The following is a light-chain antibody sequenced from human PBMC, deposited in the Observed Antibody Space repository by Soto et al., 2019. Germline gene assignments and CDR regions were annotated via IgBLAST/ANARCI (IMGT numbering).Light chain of an antibody. Sequence: ETVLTQSPGTLSVSPGERVTLSCRASQTVRSSSLAWYQQKPGQAPRLLIYGASGRATGIPDKFSGSGSGTDFTLTISRLEPEDFAVYYCQQYGSSPYTFGQGTKVDIK. V-gene: IGKV3-20*01. J-gene: IGKJ2*01. CDR2: GAS. CDR3: QQYGSSPYT. CDR1: QTVRSSS.